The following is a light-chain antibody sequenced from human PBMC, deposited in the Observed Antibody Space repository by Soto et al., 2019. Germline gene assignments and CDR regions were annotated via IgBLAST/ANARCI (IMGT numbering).Light chain of an antibody. J-gene: IGKJ1*01. CDR3: QQSYSIPQT. CDR2: AAS. V-gene: IGKV1-39*01. Sequence: IEITQSPSTLAAYVGDSVTITCRASQSISSWLAWYQQKPGKAPKLLIYAASSLQSGVPSRFSGSGSGTDFTLTIGSLQPEDFATYYCQQSYSIPQTFGQGTKVDIK. CDR1: QSISSW.